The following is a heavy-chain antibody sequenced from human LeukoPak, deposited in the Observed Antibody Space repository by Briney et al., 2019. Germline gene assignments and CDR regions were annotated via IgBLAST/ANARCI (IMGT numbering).Heavy chain of an antibody. Sequence: GGSLRLSCAASGLSFTNYAMNWVRQAPGKGLEWVSYISGSGSHTTYADSVRGRLTISRDNAKNSLSLQVNSLRADDTAVYYCARVGSTVAAGTPDYWGQGTLVTVSS. CDR3: ARVGSTVAAGTPDY. CDR2: ISGSGSHT. D-gene: IGHD6-13*01. CDR1: GLSFTNYA. V-gene: IGHV3-48*03. J-gene: IGHJ4*02.